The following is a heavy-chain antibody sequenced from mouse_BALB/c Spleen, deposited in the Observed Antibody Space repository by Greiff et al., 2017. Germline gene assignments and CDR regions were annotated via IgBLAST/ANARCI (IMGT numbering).Heavy chain of an antibody. V-gene: IGHV14-3*02. CDR1: GFNIKDTY. CDR3: ASGSYFDY. CDR2: IDPANGNT. J-gene: IGHJ2*01. Sequence: EVQRVESGAELVKPGASVKLSCTASGFNIKDTYMHWVKQRPEQGLEWIGRIDPANGNTKYDPKFQGKATITADTSSNTAYLQLSSLTSEDTAVYYCASGSYFDYWGQGTTLTVSS. D-gene: IGHD4-1*01.